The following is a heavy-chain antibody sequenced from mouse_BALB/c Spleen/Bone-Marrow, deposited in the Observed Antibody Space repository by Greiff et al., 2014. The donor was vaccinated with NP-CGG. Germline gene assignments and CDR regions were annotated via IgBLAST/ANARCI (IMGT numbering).Heavy chain of an antibody. V-gene: IGHV14-3*02. CDR1: GFNIKDTN. J-gene: IGHJ2*01. CDR2: IDPANVNT. CDR3: SSYVYGDYFDY. Sequence: VHVKQSGAELVKPGASVKLSCTASGFNIKDTNMHWVKQRPEQGLEWIGRIDPANVNTKYDTKFQGKATITADTSSNTAYLQLSSLTSEDTAVYYCSSYVYGDYFDYWGQGTTLTVSS. D-gene: IGHD1-1*01.